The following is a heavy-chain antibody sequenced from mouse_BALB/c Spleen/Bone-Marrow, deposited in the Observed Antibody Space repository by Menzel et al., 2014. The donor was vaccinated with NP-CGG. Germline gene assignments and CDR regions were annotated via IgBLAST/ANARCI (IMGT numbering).Heavy chain of an antibody. CDR2: ISYSGST. CDR3: ARSADWYLDV. Sequence: EVQLQQSGPGLVKPSQSLSLTCTVTGYSITSDYAWHWIRQFPGNKLEWMGYISYSGSTSYYPYLKSRISITRDTSKSQFFLQLNSVTNEDTATYYCARSADWYLDVWGAGTTVTVSS. J-gene: IGHJ1*01. V-gene: IGHV3-2*02. CDR1: GYSITSDYA.